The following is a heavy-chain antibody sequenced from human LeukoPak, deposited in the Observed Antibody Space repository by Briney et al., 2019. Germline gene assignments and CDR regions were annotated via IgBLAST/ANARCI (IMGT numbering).Heavy chain of an antibody. CDR2: ISGSGGST. Sequence: GGSLRLSCAASGFTFSSYAMSWVRQAPGKGLEWVTAISGSGGSTYYADSVKGRFTISRDNSKNTLYLQMNSLRAEDTAVYYCAKDPPGYSSGWGEGYWGQGTLVTVSS. CDR3: AKDPPGYSSGWGEGY. D-gene: IGHD6-19*01. V-gene: IGHV3-23*01. CDR1: GFTFSSYA. J-gene: IGHJ4*02.